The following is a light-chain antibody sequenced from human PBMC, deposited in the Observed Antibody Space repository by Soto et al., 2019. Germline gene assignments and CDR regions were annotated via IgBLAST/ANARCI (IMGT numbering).Light chain of an antibody. V-gene: IGKV3-11*01. CDR1: QSVSGSS. J-gene: IGKJ1*01. CDR3: QQRSDWPWT. CDR2: GTS. Sequence: EIVLTQSPGTLSLSPGERATLSCRASQSVSGSSLAWYQQRPGQPPRLLIYGTSNRATGIPARFSGGGSGTDFTLTISNLEPEDFAVYYCQQRSDWPWTFGQGTKVDIK.